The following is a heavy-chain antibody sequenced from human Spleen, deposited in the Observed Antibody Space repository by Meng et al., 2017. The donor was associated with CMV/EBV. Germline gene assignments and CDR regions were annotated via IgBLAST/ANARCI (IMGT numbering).Heavy chain of an antibody. V-gene: IGHV4-39*07. J-gene: IGHJ4*02. CDR1: GGSISSRSYY. CDR2: IYYSGST. CDR3: ARGSFMAAPSN. D-gene: IGHD3-10*01. Sequence: GSLRLSCTVSGGSISSRSYYWGWIRQPPGKGLEWIGSIYYSGSTYYNPSLKSRVTISVDTSKNQFSLKLSSVTAADTAVYYCARGSFMAAPSNWGQGTLVTVSS.